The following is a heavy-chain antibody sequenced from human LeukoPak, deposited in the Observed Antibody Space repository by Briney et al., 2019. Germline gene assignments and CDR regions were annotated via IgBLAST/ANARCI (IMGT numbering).Heavy chain of an antibody. CDR1: GGSFSGYY. CDR2: INHSGST. J-gene: IGHJ4*02. Sequence: PSETLSLTCAVNGGSFSGYYWSWIRQPPGKGLEWIGEINHSGSTNYNPSLKSRVTISVDTSKNQFSLKLSSVTAADTAVYYCARLARYSSGWYRGEEFDYWGQGTLVTVSS. CDR3: ARLARYSSGWYRGEEFDY. V-gene: IGHV4-34*01. D-gene: IGHD6-19*01.